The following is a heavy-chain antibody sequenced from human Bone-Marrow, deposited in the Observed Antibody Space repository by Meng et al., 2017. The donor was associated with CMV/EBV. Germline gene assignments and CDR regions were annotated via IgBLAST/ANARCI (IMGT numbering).Heavy chain of an antibody. CDR3: ASRPSKNQLLERRWFDP. CDR2: INPNSGGT. V-gene: IGHV1-2*02. D-gene: IGHD2-2*01. CDR1: GGTFSSYT. J-gene: IGHJ5*02. Sequence: ASVKVSCKASGGTFSSYTISWVRQAPGQGLEWMGRINPNSGGTNYAQKFQGRVTMTRDTSISTAYMELSRLRSDDTAVYYCASRPSKNQLLERRWFDPWGQGTLVTVSS.